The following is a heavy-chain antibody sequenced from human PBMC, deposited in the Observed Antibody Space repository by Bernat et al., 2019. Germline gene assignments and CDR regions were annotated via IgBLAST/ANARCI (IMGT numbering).Heavy chain of an antibody. CDR2: SSRSSSYT. V-gene: IGHV3-11*05. Sequence: QVQLVESGGGLVKPGGSLRLSCAASGFTFSDYDMSWIRQAQGTGLHWVSYSSRSSSYTNYADSVKGRFTISRDNAKNSLYRQMNILRAEDTAVYYCARGTSTSAPYMDVWGKGTTVTVSS. CDR3: ARGTSTSAPYMDV. CDR1: GFTFSDYD. J-gene: IGHJ6*03.